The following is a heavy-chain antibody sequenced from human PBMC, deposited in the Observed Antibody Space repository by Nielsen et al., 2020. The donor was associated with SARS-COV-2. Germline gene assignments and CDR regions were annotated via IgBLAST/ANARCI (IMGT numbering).Heavy chain of an antibody. CDR1: GFTFSSYA. Sequence: GGSLRLSCSASGFTFSSYAMHWVRQAPGKGLEYVSAISSNGGSTYYADSVKGRFTISRDNSKNTLYLQMSSLRAEDTAVYYCARETAAGGDYYYYYMDVWGKGTTVTISS. CDR2: ISSNGGST. J-gene: IGHJ6*03. D-gene: IGHD6-13*01. V-gene: IGHV3-64D*09. CDR3: ARETAAGGDYYYYYMDV.